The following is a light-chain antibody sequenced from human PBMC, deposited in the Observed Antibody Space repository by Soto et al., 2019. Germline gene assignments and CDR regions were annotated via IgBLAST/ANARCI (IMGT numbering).Light chain of an antibody. V-gene: IGLV2-23*01. CDR2: EGS. Sequence: QSALTQPASVSGSPGQSITISCTGTSSDVGSYNLVSWYQQHPGKAPKLMIYEGSKRPSVVSNRFSGSKSGNTASLTISGLQAEDEADYYCCSYAGSSPHVVFGGGTKVTVL. CDR3: CSYAGSSPHVV. CDR1: SSDVGSYNL. J-gene: IGLJ2*01.